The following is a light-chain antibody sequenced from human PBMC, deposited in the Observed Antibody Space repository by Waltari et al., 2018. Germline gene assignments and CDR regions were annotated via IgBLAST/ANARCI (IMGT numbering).Light chain of an antibody. V-gene: IGKV1-9*01. J-gene: IGKJ3*01. Sequence: IQLTQSPSSLSASVGDRVTITCRASQGISSYLAWYQQKPGKAPKLLIYAGSTLLNGVPSRFSGGGIGTDFTLTISSLQPEDFATYYCQQVNSYPFTFGPGTTVDIK. CDR2: AGS. CDR3: QQVNSYPFT. CDR1: QGISSY.